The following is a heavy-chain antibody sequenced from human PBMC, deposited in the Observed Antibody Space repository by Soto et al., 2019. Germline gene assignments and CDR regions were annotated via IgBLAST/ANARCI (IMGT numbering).Heavy chain of an antibody. Sequence: QVQLVQSGAEVKRPGSSVKLSCTASGGTFTYYGISWVRQAPGQGLEWMGGIIPIIGPATYAQKFQGRLTITADQSTRTAYMELSSLGSEDTALYYCARDLGTTIAGPPRREPSGWLDPWGQGTLVTVSS. CDR1: GGTFTYYG. D-gene: IGHD3-22*01. CDR3: ARDLGTTIAGPPRREPSGWLDP. V-gene: IGHV1-69*01. J-gene: IGHJ5*02. CDR2: IIPIIGPA.